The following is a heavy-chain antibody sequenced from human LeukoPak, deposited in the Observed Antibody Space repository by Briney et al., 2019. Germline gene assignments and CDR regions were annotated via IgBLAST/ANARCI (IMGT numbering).Heavy chain of an antibody. CDR3: AREGSDWNYYYYMDV. J-gene: IGHJ6*03. Sequence: GGSLRLSCAASGFIFSTYEMNWVRQAPGKGLEWLSYISYNSRSIYYADSVKGRFTISRDNAKNSLYLQMNSLRAEDTAVYYCAREGSDWNYYYYMDVWGKGTTVTISS. D-gene: IGHD6-19*01. V-gene: IGHV3-48*03. CDR2: ISYNSRSI. CDR1: GFIFSTYE.